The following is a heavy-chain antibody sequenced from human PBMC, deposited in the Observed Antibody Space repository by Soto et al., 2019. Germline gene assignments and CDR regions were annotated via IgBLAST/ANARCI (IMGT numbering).Heavy chain of an antibody. V-gene: IGHV1-2*04. CDR3: ARAYTTGWSNWFDP. CDR1: GYTFNDYF. CDR2: INPSSGAT. D-gene: IGHD6-19*01. J-gene: IGHJ5*02. Sequence: QVQLVQSGAEVEKPGASVKVSCKASGYTFNDYFIHWVRQAPGQGLEWMGWINPSSGATHYEGKVQGSVTMTRDTSISTAYLTLSSLRSDDTAVYYCARAYTTGWSNWFDPWGQGTLVTVSS.